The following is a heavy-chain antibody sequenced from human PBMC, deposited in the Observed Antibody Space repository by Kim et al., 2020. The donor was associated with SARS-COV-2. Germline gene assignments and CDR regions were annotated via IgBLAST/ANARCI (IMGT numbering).Heavy chain of an antibody. V-gene: IGHV3-23*01. Sequence: GGSLRLSCAASGLTFSNYAMSWVRQAPGKGLEWVSTISSGGGSTYYADSVKGRFTISRDNSKSTLSLQMDSLRAEDTAVYYCAKQATRITYFDFWGQGTLVTVSS. CDR2: ISSGGGST. CDR1: GLTFSNYA. D-gene: IGHD3-10*01. J-gene: IGHJ4*02. CDR3: AKQATRITYFDF.